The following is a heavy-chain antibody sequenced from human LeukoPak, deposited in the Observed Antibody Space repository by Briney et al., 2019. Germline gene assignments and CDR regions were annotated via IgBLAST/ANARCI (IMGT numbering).Heavy chain of an antibody. V-gene: IGHV3-30*19. CDR3: ARGPGITIFGVVDFDY. CDR2: ISYDGSNK. CDR1: GFSFSSYG. Sequence: GGSLRLSCVASGFSFSSYGMHWVRQAPGKGLEWVAVISYDGSNKYYADSVKGRFTISRDNSKNTLYLQMNSLRAEDTAVYYCARGPGITIFGVVDFDYWGQGTLVTVSS. D-gene: IGHD3-3*01. J-gene: IGHJ4*02.